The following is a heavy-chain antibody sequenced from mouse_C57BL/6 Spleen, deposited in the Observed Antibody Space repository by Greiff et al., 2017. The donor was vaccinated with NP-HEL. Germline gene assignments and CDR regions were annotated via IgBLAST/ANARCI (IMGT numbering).Heavy chain of an antibody. CDR3: VRLYESNYVEDAIDY. V-gene: IGHV10-1*01. CDR2: IRSKSNNYAT. D-gene: IGHD2-5*01. J-gene: IGHJ4*01. CDR1: GFSFNTYA. Sequence: EVQLVESGGGLVQPKGSLKLSCAASGFSFNTYAMNWVRQAPGKGLEWVARIRSKSNNYATYYADSVKDRFTISRDDSESMLYLQMNNVKTEDTAMYYCVRLYESNYVEDAIDYWGQGTSVTVSS.